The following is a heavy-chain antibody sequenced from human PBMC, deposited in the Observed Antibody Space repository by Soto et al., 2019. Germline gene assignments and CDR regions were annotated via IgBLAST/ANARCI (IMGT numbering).Heavy chain of an antibody. V-gene: IGHV1-69*13. CDR2: IIPIFGTA. CDR1: GVTFSSYA. J-gene: IGHJ6*02. CDR3: ARSGTPITMVRGVIDHYYGMDV. D-gene: IGHD3-10*01. Sequence: SVKVSCKASGVTFSSYAISWVRQAPGQGLEWMGGIIPIFGTANYAQKFQGRVTITADESTSTAYMELSSLRSEDTAVYYCARSGTPITMVRGVIDHYYGMDVWGQGTTVTVSS.